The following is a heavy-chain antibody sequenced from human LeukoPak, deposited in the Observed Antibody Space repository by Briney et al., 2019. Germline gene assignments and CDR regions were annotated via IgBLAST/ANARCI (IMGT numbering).Heavy chain of an antibody. CDR3: ARAQARGWYLFPGYFDY. CDR1: GGSFNNYY. Sequence: PSETLSLTCAVYGGSFNNYYWSWIRQPPGKGLEWIGEINHSGSTNYNPSLKSRVTISVDTSKNQFSLKLSSVTAADTAVYYCARAQARGWYLFPGYFDYWGQGTLVTVSS. CDR2: INHSGST. D-gene: IGHD6-19*01. V-gene: IGHV4-34*01. J-gene: IGHJ4*02.